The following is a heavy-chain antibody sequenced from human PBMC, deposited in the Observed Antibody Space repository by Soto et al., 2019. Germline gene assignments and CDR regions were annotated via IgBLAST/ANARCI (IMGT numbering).Heavy chain of an antibody. CDR2: IDQSGGRQSGST. D-gene: IGHD1-26*01. V-gene: IGHV4-34*01. CDR1: GGSFSGFY. CDR3: ARGLKVGTTIYWYFDL. Sequence: QVQLHQWGTELLKPSETLSLTCAVDGGSFSGFYWNWIRQTPGKGLEWIGEIDQSGGRQSGSTHYNPSHERRFSISGDTSKNQMSLTMSSVTTADTSLYYCARGLKVGTTIYWYFDLWGRGTLVTVSS. J-gene: IGHJ2*01.